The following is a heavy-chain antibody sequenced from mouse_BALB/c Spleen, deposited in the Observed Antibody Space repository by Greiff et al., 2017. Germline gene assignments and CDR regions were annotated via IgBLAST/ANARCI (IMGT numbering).Heavy chain of an antibody. V-gene: IGHV14-3*02. J-gene: IGHJ4*01. CDR2: IDPANGNT. Sequence: EVQLVESGAELVKPGASVKLSCTASGFYIKDTYMHWVKQRPEQGLVWIGRIDPANGNTKYDPKFQGKATITADTSSNTAYLQLSSLTSEDTAVYYCARWLRRRYAMDYWGQGTSVTVSS. CDR3: ARWLRRRYAMDY. D-gene: IGHD2-2*01. CDR1: GFYIKDTY.